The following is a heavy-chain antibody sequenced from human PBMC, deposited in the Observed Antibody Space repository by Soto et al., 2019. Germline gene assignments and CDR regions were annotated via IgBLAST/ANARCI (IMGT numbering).Heavy chain of an antibody. CDR2: ISYDGSNK. V-gene: IGHV3-30*18. CDR1: GFTFSSYG. D-gene: IGHD3-9*01. Sequence: PGGSLRLSCAASGFTFSSYGMHWVRQAPGKGLEWVAVISYDGSNKYYADSVKGRFTISRDNSKNTLYLQMNSLRAEDTAVYYCAKERLRYFPRNPGEGMDVWGQGTTVTVSS. J-gene: IGHJ6*02. CDR3: AKERLRYFPRNPGEGMDV.